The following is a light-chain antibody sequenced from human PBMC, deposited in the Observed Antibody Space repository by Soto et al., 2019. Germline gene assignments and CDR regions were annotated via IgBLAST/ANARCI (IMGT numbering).Light chain of an antibody. CDR1: QSVSTNY. Sequence: EIVLTHSPGTLSLSPGERATLSCRASQSVSTNYLAWYQRKPGQAPRLLIYGAFSRATDIPNRFSGSGSGTDFTLTITRLKAVDFAVYYCQQYGSSPPTFGQGTQVEIK. CDR3: QQYGSSPPT. CDR2: GAF. J-gene: IGKJ1*01. V-gene: IGKV3-20*01.